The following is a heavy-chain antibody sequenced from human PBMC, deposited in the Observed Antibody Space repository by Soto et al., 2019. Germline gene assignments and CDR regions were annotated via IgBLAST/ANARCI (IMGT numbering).Heavy chain of an antibody. Sequence: QVQLVESGGGVVQPGRSLRLSCAASGFTFSSYGMHWVRQAPGKGLEWVAVISYDGSNKYYADSVKGRFTISRDNSKNTLYLQMNSLRAEDTAVYYCAKERRRYYYYGMDVWGQGTTVTVSS. J-gene: IGHJ6*02. CDR2: ISYDGSNK. D-gene: IGHD1-1*01. CDR3: AKERRRYYYYGMDV. CDR1: GFTFSSYG. V-gene: IGHV3-30*18.